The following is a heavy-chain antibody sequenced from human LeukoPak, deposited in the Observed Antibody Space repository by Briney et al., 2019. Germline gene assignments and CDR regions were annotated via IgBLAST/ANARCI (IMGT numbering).Heavy chain of an antibody. D-gene: IGHD6-13*01. CDR1: GGTFSSYA. CDR3: ARDLGKQQLVGSDRARNWFDP. CDR2: IIPILGIA. Sequence: ASVKVSCKASGGTFSSYAISWVRQAPGQGLEWMGRIIPILGIANYAQKFQGRVTITADKSTSTAYMELSSLRSEDTAVYYCARDLGKQQLVGSDRARNWFDPWGQGTLVTVSS. J-gene: IGHJ5*02. V-gene: IGHV1-69*04.